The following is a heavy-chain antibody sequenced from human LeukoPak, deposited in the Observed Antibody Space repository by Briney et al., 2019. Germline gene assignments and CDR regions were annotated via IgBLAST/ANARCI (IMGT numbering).Heavy chain of an antibody. D-gene: IGHD4-4*01. CDR1: GFTFSSYW. J-gene: IGHJ4*02. CDR3: ARVYSNYLYYFDY. Sequence: GGSLRLSCAASGFTFSSYWMHWVRQAPGKGLVWVSRINSDGSSTSYADSVKGRFTISRDNAKNSLYLQMNSLRAEDTAVYYCARVYSNYLYYFDYWGQGTLVTVSS. V-gene: IGHV3-74*01. CDR2: INSDGSST.